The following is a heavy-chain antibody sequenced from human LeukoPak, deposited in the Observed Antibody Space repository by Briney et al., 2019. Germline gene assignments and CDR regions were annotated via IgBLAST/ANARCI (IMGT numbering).Heavy chain of an antibody. CDR2: IYHSGST. V-gene: IGHV4-38-2*02. CDR1: GYSISSGYY. D-gene: IGHD6-13*01. Sequence: SETLSLTCTVSGYSISSGYYWGWIRQPPGKGLEWIGSIYHSGSTYYNPSLKSRVTISVDTSKNQFSLKLSSVTAADTAVYYCARHLSSSWYVEGIDYWGQGTLVTVSS. J-gene: IGHJ4*02. CDR3: ARHLSSSWYVEGIDY.